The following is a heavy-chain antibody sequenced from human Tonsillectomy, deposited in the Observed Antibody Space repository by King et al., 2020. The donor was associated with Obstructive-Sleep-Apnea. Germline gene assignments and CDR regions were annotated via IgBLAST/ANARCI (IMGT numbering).Heavy chain of an antibody. CDR3: ARDRDVYYYDTSGAKYGMDV. V-gene: IGHV4-38-2*02. CDR2: IHHSGST. Sequence: QLQESGPGLLKPSETLSLTCTVSGYSISGGYYWGWIRQPPGKGLEWIGSIHHSGSTNYKPFLRSRVTISIDTSKNQFSLRLSSVTAADTAVYYCARDRDVYYYDTSGAKYGMDVWGQGTTVTVSS. CDR1: GYSISGGYY. J-gene: IGHJ6*02. D-gene: IGHD3-22*01.